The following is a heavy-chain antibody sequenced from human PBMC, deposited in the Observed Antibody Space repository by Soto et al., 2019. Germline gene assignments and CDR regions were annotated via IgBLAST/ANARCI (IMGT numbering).Heavy chain of an antibody. D-gene: IGHD1-26*01. V-gene: IGHV5-51*01. Sequence: PGESLKICCKGSGYSFTTYWIGWVRQMPGKGLEWMGIIYPDDSVTRYSPSFQGQVTISADKSISTAYLQWSSLKASDTAIYYCAVSNGSPYNWFGPWCKGTLVTV. CDR1: GYSFTTYW. CDR3: AVSNGSPYNWFGP. CDR2: IYPDDSVT. J-gene: IGHJ5*02.